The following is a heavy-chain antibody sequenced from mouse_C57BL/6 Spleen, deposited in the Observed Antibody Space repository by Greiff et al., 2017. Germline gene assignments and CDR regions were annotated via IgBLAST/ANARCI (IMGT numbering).Heavy chain of an antibody. CDR2: IYPGDGDT. D-gene: IGHD2-4*01. V-gene: IGHV1-82*01. J-gene: IGHJ2*01. CDR1: GYAFSSSW. CDR3: ARLGDYDGGYFDY. Sequence: QVQLQQSGPELVKPGASVKISCKASGYAFSSSWMNWVKQRPGKGLEWIGRIYPGDGDTNYNGKFKGKATLTADKSSSTAYMQLSSLTSEDSAVYFCARLGDYDGGYFDYWGQGTTLTVSS.